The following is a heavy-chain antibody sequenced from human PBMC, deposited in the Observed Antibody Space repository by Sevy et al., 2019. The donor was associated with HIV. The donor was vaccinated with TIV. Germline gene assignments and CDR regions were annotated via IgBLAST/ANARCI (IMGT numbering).Heavy chain of an antibody. CDR3: TTAKSVTRGFFYYYDGLDV. V-gene: IGHV3-15*07. Sequence: GGSLRLSCAASGFTFSNAWMNWVRQAPGKGLEWVGRIKSKSDGGTADYAAPVKGRFTISIEVSKNTLFLQMNSLNTEDTGVYFCTTAKSVTRGFFYYYDGLDVWGQGTTVTVSS. CDR1: GFTFSNAW. J-gene: IGHJ6*02. CDR2: IKSKSDGGTA. D-gene: IGHD4-17*01.